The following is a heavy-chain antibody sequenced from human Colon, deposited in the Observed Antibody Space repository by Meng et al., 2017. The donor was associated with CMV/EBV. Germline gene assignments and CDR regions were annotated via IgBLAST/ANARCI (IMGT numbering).Heavy chain of an antibody. D-gene: IGHD4/OR15-4a*01. CDR1: GYTFTNYG. CDR2: ISPHNGRT. CDR3: VRDQMTMVTDAGLGYLRLDP. V-gene: IGHV1-18*01. Sequence: ASVKVSCKASGYTFTNYGISWVRLAPGQGLEWMGWISPHNGRTIHAQKFLDRVGLTTDTSTTTVYMEVRSLRSDDTAMYYCVRDQMTMVTDAGLGYLRLDPWGQGTLVTVSS. J-gene: IGHJ5*02.